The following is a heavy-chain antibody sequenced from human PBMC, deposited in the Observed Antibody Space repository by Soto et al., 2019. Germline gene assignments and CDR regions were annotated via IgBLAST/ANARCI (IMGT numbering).Heavy chain of an antibody. CDR1: GFTFSTYG. Sequence: PGGSLRLSCAASGFTFSTYGMHWVRQAPGKGLEWVALISYDGTNKYYGDSVKGRFTISRDNPKNTLYLQMNSLRPGDTALYYCAAHSGNYWNCLDDWRPGTLVTVS. V-gene: IGHV3-30*03. CDR3: AAHSGNYWNCLDD. J-gene: IGHJ4*02. D-gene: IGHD1-26*01. CDR2: ISYDGTNK.